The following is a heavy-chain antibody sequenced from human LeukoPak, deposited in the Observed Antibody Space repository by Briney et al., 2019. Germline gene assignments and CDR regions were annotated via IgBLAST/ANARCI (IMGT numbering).Heavy chain of an antibody. J-gene: IGHJ4*02. Sequence: SETLSLTCAVSGASISSHAWWTWVRQPPRKGLEYVGEIYHSGSTIYNPSLSGRVTISVDKSNNQFSLKLTSVTAADTAVYYCASRRVLTGEPYWGQGSLVTVFS. CDR3: ASRRVLTGEPY. CDR1: GASISSHAW. CDR2: IYHSGST. V-gene: IGHV4-4*02. D-gene: IGHD7-27*01.